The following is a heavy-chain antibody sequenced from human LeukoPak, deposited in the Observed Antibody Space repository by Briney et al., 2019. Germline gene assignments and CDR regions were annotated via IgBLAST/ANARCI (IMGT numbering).Heavy chain of an antibody. CDR2: IYYSGST. CDR1: GGSISSYY. J-gene: IGHJ5*02. D-gene: IGHD6-19*01. Sequence: SETLSLTCTVSGGSISSYYWSWIRQPPGKGLEWIGYIYYSGSTNYNPSLKSRVTISVDTSKNQFSLKLSSVTAADTAVYYCARDKVAVAGTGWLDPWGQGTLVTVSS. V-gene: IGHV4-59*01. CDR3: ARDKVAVAGTGWLDP.